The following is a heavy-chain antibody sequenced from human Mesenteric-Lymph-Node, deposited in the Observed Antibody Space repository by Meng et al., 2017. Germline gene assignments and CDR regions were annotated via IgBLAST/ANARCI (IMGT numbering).Heavy chain of an antibody. V-gene: IGHV3-23*04. CDR2: ISGSGGST. D-gene: IGHD6-13*01. CDR1: GFTFSSYA. CDR3: AWGSPAGDH. Sequence: EWRWVASGGGLVKPGGSLRLSCAASGFTFSSYAMSWVRQAPGKGLEWVSAISGSGGSTYYADSVKGRFTISRDNSKNTLYLQLNSLRAEDTAVYYCAWGSPAGDHWGQGTLVTVSS. J-gene: IGHJ4*02.